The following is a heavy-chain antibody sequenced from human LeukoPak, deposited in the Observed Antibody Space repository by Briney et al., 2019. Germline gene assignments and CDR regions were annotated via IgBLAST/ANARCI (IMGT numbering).Heavy chain of an antibody. J-gene: IGHJ4*02. Sequence: GGSLRLSCAASGFTFSSYSMNWVRQAPGKGLEWVSYISSSSSTIYYADSVKGRFTISRDNAKNSLYLQMNSLRAEDTAVYYCARDDALGYSSGWVSFLGYWGQGTLVTVSS. CDR2: ISSSSSTI. V-gene: IGHV3-48*01. D-gene: IGHD6-19*01. CDR1: GFTFSSYS. CDR3: ARDDALGYSSGWVSFLGY.